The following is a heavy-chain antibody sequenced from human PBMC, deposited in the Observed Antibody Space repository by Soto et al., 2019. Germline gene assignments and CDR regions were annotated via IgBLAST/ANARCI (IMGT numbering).Heavy chain of an antibody. CDR3: AMFGGMGLDD. J-gene: IGHJ4*02. Sequence: GASVTVSCKASGYTFTSYAMHCVRQAPGQSLQWMDGLNAGNGNKKYSQKFQGRVTIMRDTSGSTAYMELRRLRSEDTAVYYCAMFGGMGLDDWGQGTLVTVSS. D-gene: IGHD3-16*01. CDR1: GYTFTSYA. V-gene: IGHV1-3*01. CDR2: LNAGNGNK.